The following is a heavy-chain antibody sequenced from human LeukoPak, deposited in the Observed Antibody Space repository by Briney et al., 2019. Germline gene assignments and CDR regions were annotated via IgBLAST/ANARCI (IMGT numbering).Heavy chain of an antibody. CDR1: GFTFSNYA. J-gene: IGHJ4*02. Sequence: PGGSLRLSCAASGFTFSNYAMHWVRQAPGKGLEWVAVISYDGSNKYYADSVKGRFTISRDNSKNTLYLQMNSLRAEDTAVYYCARDSLAYSSSWYPVDYWGQGTLVTVSS. V-gene: IGHV3-30-3*01. CDR2: ISYDGSNK. D-gene: IGHD6-13*01. CDR3: ARDSLAYSSSWYPVDY.